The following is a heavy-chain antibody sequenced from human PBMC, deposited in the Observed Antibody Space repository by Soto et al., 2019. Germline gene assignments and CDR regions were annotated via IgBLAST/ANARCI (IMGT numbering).Heavy chain of an antibody. Sequence: ASVKVSCKASGYTFTNYGISWVRQAPGQGLEWMGWISAYNGNTNYAQKFQGRLTMTTDTSTSIVYMELRSLRSDDTAVYYCARDRYCSSISCYRGWFDPWGLGTLVTVSS. D-gene: IGHD2-2*01. V-gene: IGHV1-18*01. CDR2: ISAYNGNT. CDR1: GYTFTNYG. CDR3: ARDRYCSSISCYRGWFDP. J-gene: IGHJ5*02.